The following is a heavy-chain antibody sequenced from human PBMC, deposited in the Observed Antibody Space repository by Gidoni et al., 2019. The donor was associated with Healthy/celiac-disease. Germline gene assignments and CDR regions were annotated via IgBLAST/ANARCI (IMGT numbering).Heavy chain of an antibody. CDR1: GFTFGDYA. Sequence: EVQLVESVGGLVQPGRSLRLSCTASGFTFGDYAMSWVRQAPGKGLEWVGFIRSKAYGGTTEYAASVKGRFTISRDDSKSIAYLQMNSLKTEDTAVYYCTTSRHDYGDYSGAFDIWGQGTMVTVSS. D-gene: IGHD4-17*01. V-gene: IGHV3-49*04. CDR3: TTSRHDYGDYSGAFDI. J-gene: IGHJ3*02. CDR2: IRSKAYGGTT.